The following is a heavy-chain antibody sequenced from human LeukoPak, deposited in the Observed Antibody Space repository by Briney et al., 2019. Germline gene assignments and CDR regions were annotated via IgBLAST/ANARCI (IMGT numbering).Heavy chain of an antibody. D-gene: IGHD3-3*01. CDR3: ARGWTIFGVVGAFDI. CDR2: IYYSGST. CDR1: GGSISSGGYY. J-gene: IGHJ3*02. Sequence: SETLSLTCPVSGGSISSGGYYWSWIRQHPGKGLEWIGYIYYSGSTYYNPSLKSRVTISVDTSKNQFSLKLSSVTAADTAVYYCARGWTIFGVVGAFDIWGQGTMVTVSS. V-gene: IGHV4-31*03.